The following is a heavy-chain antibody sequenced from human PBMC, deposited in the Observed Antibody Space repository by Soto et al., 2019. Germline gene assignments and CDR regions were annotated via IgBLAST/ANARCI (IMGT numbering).Heavy chain of an antibody. D-gene: IGHD3-3*01. V-gene: IGHV4-39*01. CDR2: IYYSGST. Sequence: SKTLSLTCTVSGGSISSSNYYWGWIRQPPGKGLEWIGSIYYSGSTYYNPSLKSRITISVDTSKNQFSLKLSSVTAADTGVYYCARQGRDVTIFGVVITLFDFWGQGTLVTVSS. CDR3: ARQGRDVTIFGVVITLFDF. J-gene: IGHJ4*02. CDR1: GGSISSSNYY.